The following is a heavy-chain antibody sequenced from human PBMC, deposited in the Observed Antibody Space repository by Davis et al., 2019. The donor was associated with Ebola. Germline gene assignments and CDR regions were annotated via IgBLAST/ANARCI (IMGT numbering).Heavy chain of an antibody. CDR2: INHSGST. Sequence: SETLSLTCAVYGGSFSGYYWSWIRQPPGKGLEWIGEINHSGSTNYNPSLKSRVTISVDTSKNQFSLKLSSVTAADTAVYYCARAWELLSRNYYYGMDVWGQGTTATVSS. J-gene: IGHJ6*02. CDR1: GGSFSGYY. V-gene: IGHV4-34*01. D-gene: IGHD1-26*01. CDR3: ARAWELLSRNYYYGMDV.